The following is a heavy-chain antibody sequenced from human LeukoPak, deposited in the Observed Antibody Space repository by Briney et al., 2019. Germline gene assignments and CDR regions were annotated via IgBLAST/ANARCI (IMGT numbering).Heavy chain of an antibody. CDR1: GGSFSGYY. J-gene: IGHJ4*02. V-gene: IGHV4-34*01. CDR2: INHSGST. D-gene: IGHD3-10*01. CDR3: ARPWFGEGDDDY. Sequence: SETLSLTCAVSGGSFSGYYWSWIRQSPEKGLEWIGEINHSGSTLKNPSLKSRVTMSADTPKNQFSLKLTSVTAADTAVYYCARPWFGEGDDDYWGQGTLVTVSS.